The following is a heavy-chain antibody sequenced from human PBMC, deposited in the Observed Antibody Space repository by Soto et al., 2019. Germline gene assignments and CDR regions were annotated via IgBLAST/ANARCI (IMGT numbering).Heavy chain of an antibody. CDR2: ISYDGSNK. J-gene: IGHJ6*02. D-gene: IGHD3-3*01. CDR3: ARDVGITIFGVVISYYYYGMDV. V-gene: IGHV3-30-3*01. Sequence: QVQLVESGGGVVQPGRSLRLSCAASGFTFSSYAMHWVRQAPGKGLEWVAVISYDGSNKYYADSVKGRFTISRDNSKNTLYLQMNSRRAEDTAVYYCARDVGITIFGVVISYYYYGMDVWGQGTTVTVSS. CDR1: GFTFSSYA.